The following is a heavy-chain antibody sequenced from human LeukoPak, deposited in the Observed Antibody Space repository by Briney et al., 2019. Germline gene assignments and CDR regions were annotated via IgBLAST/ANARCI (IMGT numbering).Heavy chain of an antibody. CDR2: IYPGDSDT. CDR3: ARRPSATGADFDY. CDR1: GYSFTSYW. Sequence: GESLKISCKGSGYSFTSYWIGWVRQMPGKGLEWMGIIYPGDSDTRYSPSFQGQVTISADKSISTVYLQWSSLKASDTAMYYCARRPSATGADFDYWGQGTLATVSS. J-gene: IGHJ4*02. D-gene: IGHD7-27*01. V-gene: IGHV5-51*01.